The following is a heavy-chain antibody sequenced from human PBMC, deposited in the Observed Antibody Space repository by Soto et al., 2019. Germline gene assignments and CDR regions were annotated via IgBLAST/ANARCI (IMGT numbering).Heavy chain of an antibody. V-gene: IGHV1-2*04. J-gene: IGHJ3*02. D-gene: IGHD2-21*02. Sequence: ASVKVSCKASVYTFTGYYMHCVRQAPGQGLEWMGWINPNSGGTNYAQKFQGWVTMTRDTSISTAYMELSRLRSDDTAVYYCARVERLAYCGGDCYSDAFDIWGQGTMVTVSS. CDR2: INPNSGGT. CDR1: VYTFTGYY. CDR3: ARVERLAYCGGDCYSDAFDI.